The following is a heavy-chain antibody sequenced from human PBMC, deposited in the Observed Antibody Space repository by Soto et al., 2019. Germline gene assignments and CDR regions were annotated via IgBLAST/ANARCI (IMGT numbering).Heavy chain of an antibody. D-gene: IGHD3-10*01. CDR1: GYSIRSGYF. CDR2: MYHSGIT. J-gene: IGHJ4*02. Sequence: SETLSLTCAVSGYSIRSGYFWGWIRQPPGKGLEWIGSMYHSGITYYNLSLKSRVTISVDTSKNQLSLKLSSATAADTAVYYCARSHYYGSGRFDYWGQGTLVTVSS. CDR3: ARSHYYGSGRFDY. V-gene: IGHV4-38-2*01.